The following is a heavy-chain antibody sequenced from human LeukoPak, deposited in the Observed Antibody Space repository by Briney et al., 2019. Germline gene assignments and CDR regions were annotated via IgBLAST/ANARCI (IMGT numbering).Heavy chain of an antibody. CDR2: IYYSGST. Sequence: SETLSLTCTVSGGSVSSSSYFWGWIRQPPGKGLEWIGSIYYSGSTYYSPSLKSRVTISVDTSKNQFSLKLSSVTAADTAVYYCARRNYYDSSGPAWFDPWGQGTLDTVSS. J-gene: IGHJ5*02. CDR3: ARRNYYDSSGPAWFDP. V-gene: IGHV4-39*07. D-gene: IGHD3-22*01. CDR1: GGSVSSSSYF.